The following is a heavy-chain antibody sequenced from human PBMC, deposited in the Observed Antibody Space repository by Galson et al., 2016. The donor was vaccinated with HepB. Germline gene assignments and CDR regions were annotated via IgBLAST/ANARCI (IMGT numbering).Heavy chain of an antibody. CDR3: ATDRRSIFGAVTEYFQH. CDR2: ISCDGGCT. V-gene: IGHV3-43*01. J-gene: IGHJ1*01. D-gene: IGHD3-3*01. Sequence: SLRLSCAASGFTFDDYTMHWVRHRQAPGKGLDWVSVISCDGGCTYYADSVKGRFTISRDNAKNSLYLQMNSLRDEDTAVYYCATDRRSIFGAVTEYFQHWARAPWSPSPQ. CDR1: GFTFDDYT.